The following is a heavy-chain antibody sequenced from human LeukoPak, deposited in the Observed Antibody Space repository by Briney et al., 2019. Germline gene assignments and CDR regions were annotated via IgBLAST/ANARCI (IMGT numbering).Heavy chain of an antibody. D-gene: IGHD6-13*01. CDR2: IIPIFGTA. Sequence: ASVKVSCKASGGTFSSYAISWVRQAPGQGLEWMGGIIPIFGTANYAQKFQGRVTITADKSTSTAYMELSSLRSEDTAVYYCAGEYRGIAAAGYYYYGMDVWGKGTTVTVTS. V-gene: IGHV1-69*06. CDR1: GGTFSSYA. CDR3: AGEYRGIAAAGYYYYGMDV. J-gene: IGHJ6*04.